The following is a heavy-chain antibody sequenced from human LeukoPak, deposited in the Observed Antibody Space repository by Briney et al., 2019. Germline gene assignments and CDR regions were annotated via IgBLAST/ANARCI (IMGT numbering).Heavy chain of an antibody. CDR2: ISYAGSNK. CDR3: ARVPGDIVVEPTAMIDF. CDR1: GFTFSSYT. Sequence: GRSLRLSCVASGFTFSSYTMHWVRQAPGKGLEWVAVISYAGSNKYYADSVKGRFTIPRDNSKNTLYLQMNSLRAEDTAVYYCARVPGDIVVEPTAMIDFWGQGTLVTVSS. J-gene: IGHJ4*02. D-gene: IGHD2-2*01. V-gene: IGHV3-30-3*01.